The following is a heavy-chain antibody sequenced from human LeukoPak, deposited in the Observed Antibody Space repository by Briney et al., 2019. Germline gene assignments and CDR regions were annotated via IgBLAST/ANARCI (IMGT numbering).Heavy chain of an antibody. D-gene: IGHD3-22*01. CDR2: INWNGGST. V-gene: IGHV3-20*04. CDR1: GFTFDDYG. CDR3: ARDGSGDSSGYYYGGWDY. J-gene: IGHJ4*02. Sequence: PGGSLRLSCAASGFTFDDYGMSWVRQAPGKGLEWVSGINWNGGSTGYADSVKGRFTISRDNAKNSLYLQMNSLRAEDTALYYCARDGSGDSSGYYYGGWDYWGQGTLVTVSS.